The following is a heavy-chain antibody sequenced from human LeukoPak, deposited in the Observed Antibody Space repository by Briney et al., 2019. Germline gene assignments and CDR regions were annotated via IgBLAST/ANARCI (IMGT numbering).Heavy chain of an antibody. CDR1: GGSISSSSYY. CDR3: ARVVQRSWFDP. CDR2: IYYSGST. Sequence: SETLSLTCTVSGGSISSSSYYWGWIRQPPGKGLEWIGSIYYSGSTYYNPSLKSRVTISVDTSKNQFSLKLSSVTAADTAVYYCARVVQRSWFDPWGQGTLVTVSS. J-gene: IGHJ5*02. V-gene: IGHV4-39*01. D-gene: IGHD3-16*02.